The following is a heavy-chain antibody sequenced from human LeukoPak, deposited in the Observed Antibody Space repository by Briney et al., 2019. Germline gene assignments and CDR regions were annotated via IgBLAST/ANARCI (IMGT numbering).Heavy chain of an antibody. D-gene: IGHD6-19*01. CDR3: ASPKRIAVAGMGPAPSGWYFDL. J-gene: IGHJ2*01. CDR2: IYYSGST. Sequence: SETLSLTCTVSGGSISSSSYYWGWIRQPPGKGLEWIGSIYYSGSTYYNPSLKSRVTISVDTSTNQFSLKLSSVTAADTAVYYCASPKRIAVAGMGPAPSGWYFDLWGRGTLVTVSS. CDR1: GGSISSSSYY. V-gene: IGHV4-39*01.